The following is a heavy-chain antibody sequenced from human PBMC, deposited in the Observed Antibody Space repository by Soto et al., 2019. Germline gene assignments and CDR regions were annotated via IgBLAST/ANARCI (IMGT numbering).Heavy chain of an antibody. J-gene: IGHJ6*02. CDR3: ARAEGMAPYYSYAMDV. V-gene: IGHV1-18*04. Sequence: VVLVQSGAEVKSLGATVKVSCQASGYSFSKFGIGWVRQAPGRGFEWVGWINNYNGHTNFAPKLKGRVSLTRDSSATTAYMELSSLTPVDSAIYFCARAEGMAPYYSYAMDVWGQGTAVTVSS. CDR1: GYSFSKFG. CDR2: INNYNGHT.